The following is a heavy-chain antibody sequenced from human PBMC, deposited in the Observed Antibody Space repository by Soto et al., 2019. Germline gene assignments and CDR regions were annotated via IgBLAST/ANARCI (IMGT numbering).Heavy chain of an antibody. Sequence: QVQLVESGGGVVQPGRSLRLSCAASGFTFSSYGMHWVRQAPGKGLEWVAVISYDGSNKYYADSVKGRFTISRDNSKNTLYLQMNSLRAEDTAVYYCAKGSPVTTLAIDYWGQGTLVTVSS. V-gene: IGHV3-30*18. D-gene: IGHD4-17*01. CDR1: GFTFSSYG. J-gene: IGHJ4*02. CDR2: ISYDGSNK. CDR3: AKGSPVTTLAIDY.